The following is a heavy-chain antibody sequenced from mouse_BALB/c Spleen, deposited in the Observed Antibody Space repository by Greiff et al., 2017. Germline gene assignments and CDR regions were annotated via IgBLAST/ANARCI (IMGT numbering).Heavy chain of an antibody. CDR2: IYPGSGST. J-gene: IGHJ3*01. CDR3: TRRERNTTGFAY. Sequence: LQQPGSELVRPGASVKLSCKASGYTFTSYWMHWVKQRHGQGLEWIGNIYPGSGSTNYDEKFKSKGTLTVDTSSSTAYMHLSSLTSEDSAVYYCTRRERNTTGFAYWGQEGLVTVSA. D-gene: IGHD1-1*01. V-gene: IGHV1S22*01. CDR1: GYTFTSYW.